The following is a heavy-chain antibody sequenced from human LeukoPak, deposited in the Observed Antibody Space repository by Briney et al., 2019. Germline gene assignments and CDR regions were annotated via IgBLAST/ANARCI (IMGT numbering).Heavy chain of an antibody. Sequence: SETLSLTCGVNGQSFTANFWTWVRQAPGKGLEGIGEINHSGSTNYNPSLKSRVTISVDTSKNQFSLKLSSLTAADTAVYYCARGRRKWFGESSDAFDIWGQGTMVTVSS. CDR3: ARGRRKWFGESSDAFDI. D-gene: IGHD3-10*01. CDR2: INHSGST. CDR1: GQSFTANF. V-gene: IGHV4-34*01. J-gene: IGHJ3*02.